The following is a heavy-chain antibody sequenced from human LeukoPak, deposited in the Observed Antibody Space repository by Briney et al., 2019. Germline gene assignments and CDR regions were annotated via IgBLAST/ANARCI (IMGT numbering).Heavy chain of an antibody. CDR1: GFTFSNYA. V-gene: IGHV3-30*04. CDR3: ARAQTLGYSGYDYLDY. J-gene: IGHJ4*02. D-gene: IGHD5-12*01. Sequence: PGGSLRLSCAVSGFTFSNYAMHWVRQTPGKGLEWVAFILYDGTDTYYTDSVKGRFTISRDNAKNSLYLQMNSLRAEDTAVYYCARAQTLGYSGYDYLDYWGQGTLVTVSS. CDR2: ILYDGTDT.